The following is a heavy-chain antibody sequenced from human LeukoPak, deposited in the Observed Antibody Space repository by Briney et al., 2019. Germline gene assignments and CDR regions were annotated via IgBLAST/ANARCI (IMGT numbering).Heavy chain of an antibody. J-gene: IGHJ4*02. CDR1: GGSFSGYY. CDR2: IYSRGST. V-gene: IGHV4-59*01. CDR3: ARGRYYDSSGYYLDY. Sequence: PSETLSLTCAVYGGSFSGYYWSWIRQPPGKGLEWIGYIYSRGSTNYNPSLKSRVTISIDTSKNQFSPKLTSVTAADTAVYYCARGRYYDSSGYYLDYWGQGTLVTVSS. D-gene: IGHD3-22*01.